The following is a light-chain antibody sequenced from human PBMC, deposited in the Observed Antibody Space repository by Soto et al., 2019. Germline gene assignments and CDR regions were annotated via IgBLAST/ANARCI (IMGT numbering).Light chain of an antibody. Sequence: DFVMTQTPLSLSVAPGPPASISCKSSQSLLHITGETFLFWYIQTQGQSPQLXSYEVSTRVSGVPDRFSGSGSGTEFTLEISRVETDDVGIYYCMQSTQLPPTFGQGTRLEIK. J-gene: IGKJ5*01. CDR2: EVS. CDR1: QSLLHITGETF. V-gene: IGKV2D-29*02. CDR3: MQSTQLPPT.